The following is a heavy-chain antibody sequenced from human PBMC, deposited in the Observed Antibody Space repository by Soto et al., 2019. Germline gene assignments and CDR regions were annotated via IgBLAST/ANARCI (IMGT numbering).Heavy chain of an antibody. V-gene: IGHV4-31*03. D-gene: IGHD3-16*01. CDR2: IYYSGST. J-gene: IGHJ5*02. Sequence: SETLSLTCTVSGGSISSGGYYWSWIRQHPGKGLEWIGYIYYSGSTYYNPSLKSRVTISVDTSKNQFSLKLSSVTAADTAVYYCARDRPNYDYIWGSSVPTSSTWGQGTLVTVSS. CDR3: ARDRPNYDYIWGSSVPTSST. CDR1: GGSISSGGYY.